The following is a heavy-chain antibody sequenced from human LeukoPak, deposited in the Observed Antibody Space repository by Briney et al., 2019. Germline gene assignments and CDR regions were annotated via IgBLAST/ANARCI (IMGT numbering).Heavy chain of an antibody. J-gene: IGHJ4*02. Sequence: GASVKVSCKASGYTFTSYGISWVRQAPGQGLEWMGWISAYNGNTNYAQKLQGRVTMTTDTSTSTAYMELRSLRSDDTAVYYRASANWNYGVVYWGQGTLVTVSS. V-gene: IGHV1-18*01. D-gene: IGHD1-7*01. CDR1: GYTFTSYG. CDR2: ISAYNGNT. CDR3: ASANWNYGVVY.